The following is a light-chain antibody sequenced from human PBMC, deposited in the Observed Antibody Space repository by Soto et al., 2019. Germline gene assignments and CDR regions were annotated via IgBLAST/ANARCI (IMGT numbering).Light chain of an antibody. Sequence: QSALTQPASVSGSPGQAITISCTGTITDIGAYNYVSWYQQHPGKAPKLLIYGVSSRPSGVSNRFSGSKSGNAADLTISGLQADDDAEYYCSSYTSSSTPYVFGTGTKLTVL. J-gene: IGLJ1*01. CDR2: GVS. CDR1: ITDIGAYNY. CDR3: SSYTSSSTPYV. V-gene: IGLV2-14*01.